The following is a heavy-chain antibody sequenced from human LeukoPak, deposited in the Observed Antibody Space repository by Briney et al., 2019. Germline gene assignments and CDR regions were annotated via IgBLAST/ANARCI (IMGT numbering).Heavy chain of an antibody. J-gene: IGHJ2*01. D-gene: IGHD6-13*01. CDR2: IYYSGST. CDR1: GGSISGYY. V-gene: IGHV4-59*08. Sequence: SETLSLTCTVSGGSISGYYWSWIRQPPGKGLEWIGYIYYSGSTNYDPSLRSRVSISVDTSENQFSLRLSSVTAADTAVYFCARQASWLPYFDLWGRGALVTVSS. CDR3: ARQASWLPYFDL.